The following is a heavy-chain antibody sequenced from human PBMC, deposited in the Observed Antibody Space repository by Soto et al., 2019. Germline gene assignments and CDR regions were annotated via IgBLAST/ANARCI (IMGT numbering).Heavy chain of an antibody. CDR1: EFTFRSYW. J-gene: IGHJ4*02. CDR2: ISGSGENT. V-gene: IGHV3-23*04. D-gene: IGHD3-3*01. CDR3: ADGGEWSFNFEY. Sequence: EVQLVDSGGGLVQPGGSLRLSCAASEFTFRSYWMHWVRQAPGKGLEWVCAISGSGENTYYADSVKGRFTISRDNSKNTLYLQMNNLRVEDKAVYYCADGGEWSFNFEYWGQGTLVTVFS.